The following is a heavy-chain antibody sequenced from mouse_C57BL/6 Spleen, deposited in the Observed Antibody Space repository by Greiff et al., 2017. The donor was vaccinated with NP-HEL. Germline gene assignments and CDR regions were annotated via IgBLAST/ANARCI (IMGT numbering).Heavy chain of an antibody. CDR2: IYPGDGDT. J-gene: IGHJ1*03. V-gene: IGHV1-82*01. Sequence: QVQLKESGPELVKPGASVKISCKASGYAFSSFWMNWVKQRPGKGLEWIGRIYPGDGDTTYNGKFKGKATLTADESSSTAYMQLSSLTSADSAVYSCERGAVYWYLDVWGKGTAVTVSS. CDR1: GYAFSSFW. CDR3: ERGAVYWYLDV.